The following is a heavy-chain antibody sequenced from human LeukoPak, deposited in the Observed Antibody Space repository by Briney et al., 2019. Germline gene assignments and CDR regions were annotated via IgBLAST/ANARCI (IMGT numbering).Heavy chain of an antibody. J-gene: IGHJ5*02. CDR1: GYTFTSYG. CDR2: ISAYNGNT. Sequence: GASVKVSCKASGYTFTSYGISWVRQAPGQGLEWMGWISAYNGNTNYAQKLQGRVTMTTDPSTSTAYMELRSLRSDDTAVYYCARDQDYYDSSGYYIPNWFDPWGQGTLVTVSS. D-gene: IGHD3-22*01. V-gene: IGHV1-18*01. CDR3: ARDQDYYDSSGYYIPNWFDP.